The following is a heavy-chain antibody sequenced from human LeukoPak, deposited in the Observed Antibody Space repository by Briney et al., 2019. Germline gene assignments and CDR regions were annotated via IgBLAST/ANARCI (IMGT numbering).Heavy chain of an antibody. CDR1: GGSFSGYY. J-gene: IGHJ4*02. Sequence: PSETLSLTCAVYGGSFSGYYWSWIRQPPGKGLEWIGSMYHSGSTYYNPSLKSRVTMSADTSKNQFSLKLNSVTAADTAVYYCARVLDYYGSGTRDFDYWGQGILVTVSS. CDR3: ARVLDYYGSGTRDFDY. V-gene: IGHV4-34*01. D-gene: IGHD3-10*01. CDR2: MYHSGST.